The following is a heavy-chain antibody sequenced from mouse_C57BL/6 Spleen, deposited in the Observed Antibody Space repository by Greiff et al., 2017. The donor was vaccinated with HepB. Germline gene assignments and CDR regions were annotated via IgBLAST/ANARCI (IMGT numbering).Heavy chain of an antibody. D-gene: IGHD1-1*01. CDR1: GYTFTSYW. J-gene: IGHJ3*01. CDR2: IDPNSGGT. V-gene: IGHV1-72*01. Sequence: QVQLKQPGAELVKPGASVKLSCKASGYTFTSYWMHWVKQRPGRGLEWIGRIDPNSGGTKYNEKFKSKATLTVDKPSSTAYMQLSSLTSEDSAVYYCARDENYYGSSPFAYWGQGTLVTVSA. CDR3: ARDENYYGSSPFAY.